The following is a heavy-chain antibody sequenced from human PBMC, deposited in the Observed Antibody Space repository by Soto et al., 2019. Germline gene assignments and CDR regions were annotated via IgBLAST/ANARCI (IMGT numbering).Heavy chain of an antibody. V-gene: IGHV1-69*13. CDR1: GGTFSSYA. Sequence: SVKVSCKASGGTFSSYAISWVRQAPGQGLEWMGGIIPIFGTANYAQKFQGRVTITADESTSTAYMEPSSLRSEDTAVYYCAREYCGGDCLDYYYYGMDVWGQGTTVTVSS. J-gene: IGHJ6*02. CDR2: IIPIFGTA. D-gene: IGHD2-21*02. CDR3: AREYCGGDCLDYYYYGMDV.